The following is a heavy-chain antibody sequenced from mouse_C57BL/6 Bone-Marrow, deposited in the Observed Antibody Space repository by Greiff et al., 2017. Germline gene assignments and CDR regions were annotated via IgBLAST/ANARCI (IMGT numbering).Heavy chain of an antibody. CDR1: GYTFTTYP. CDR2: FHPYNDDT. Sequence: QVQLKQSGAELVQPGASVQMSCKASGYTFTTYPLEWLKQNHGKSLEWIGNFHPYNDDTKYNEKFKGKATLTVEKSSSTVYLELSRLTSDDSAVYYCAKKPYYGIYCAYWGQGTLVTVSA. D-gene: IGHD2-10*01. V-gene: IGHV1-47*01. J-gene: IGHJ3*01. CDR3: AKKPYYGIYCAY.